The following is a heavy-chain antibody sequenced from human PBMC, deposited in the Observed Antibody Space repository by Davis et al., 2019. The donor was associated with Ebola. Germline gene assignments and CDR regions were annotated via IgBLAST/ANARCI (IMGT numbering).Heavy chain of an antibody. CDR3: ASFSGSVDF. Sequence: PGGSLRLSCQGSGYSFTSYWIHWVRQMPGKELEWMGRIDPSDSYTTYSPSFQGHVTLSADKSINTAYLKWTSLKASDTATYYCASFSGSVDFWGQGTLVSVSS. J-gene: IGHJ4*02. CDR2: IDPSDSYT. CDR1: GYSFTSYW. V-gene: IGHV5-10-1*01. D-gene: IGHD3-10*01.